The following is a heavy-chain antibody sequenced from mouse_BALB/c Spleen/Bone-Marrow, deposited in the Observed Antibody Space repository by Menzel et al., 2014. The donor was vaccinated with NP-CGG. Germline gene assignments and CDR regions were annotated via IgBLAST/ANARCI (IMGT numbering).Heavy chain of an antibody. D-gene: IGHD3-2*02. V-gene: IGHV7-3*02. CDR1: GFTFTDYY. Sequence: EVQGVESGGGLVQPGGSLRLSYAPSGFTFTDYYMNWVRQPPGKALEWLGFIRNKANGYITEYSVSVKGRFTISRDNSQSILYLQMNTLRAEDSATYYCARDIRLGYGMDYWGQGTSVTVSS. J-gene: IGHJ4*01. CDR3: ARDIRLGYGMDY. CDR2: IRNKANGYIT.